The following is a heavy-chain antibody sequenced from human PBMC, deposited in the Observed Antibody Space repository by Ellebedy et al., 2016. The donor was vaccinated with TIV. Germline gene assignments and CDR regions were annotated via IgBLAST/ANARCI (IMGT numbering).Heavy chain of an antibody. CDR2: VNPTDGST. J-gene: IGHJ4*02. CDR1: GYTFTTYY. CDR3: ARSFGLGATTGNDY. D-gene: IGHD1-26*01. Sequence: ASVKVSCKAFGYTFTTYYMHWVRQAPGQGLEWMGIVNPTDGSTTYAQKFQGRVTMTRDTSTSTVYTELSSLRSEDTAVYYCARSFGLGATTGNDYWGQGTLVTVSS. V-gene: IGHV1-46*01.